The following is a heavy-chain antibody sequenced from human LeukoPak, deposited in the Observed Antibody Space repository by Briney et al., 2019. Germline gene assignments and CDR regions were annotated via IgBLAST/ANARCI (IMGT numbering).Heavy chain of an antibody. D-gene: IGHD6-19*01. J-gene: IGHJ5*02. CDR1: GYTFTGYY. CDR2: INPNSGGT. V-gene: IGHV1-2*02. Sequence: GASVKVSCKASGYTFTGYYMHWVRQAPGQGLEWMGWINPNSGGTNYAQKFQGRVTMTRDTSISTAYMELSRLRSDDTAVYYCASLGGSGWNTYWFDPWGQGTLVTVSS. CDR3: ASLGGSGWNTYWFDP.